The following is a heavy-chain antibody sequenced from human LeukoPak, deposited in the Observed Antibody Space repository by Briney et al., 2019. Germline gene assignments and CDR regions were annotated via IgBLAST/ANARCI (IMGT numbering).Heavy chain of an antibody. CDR2: INPSGGST. V-gene: IGHV1-46*01. CDR3: ARGSPNWGYDY. J-gene: IGHJ4*02. Sequence: ASVKVSCKASGYTFTSYYMHWVRQAPGQGLEWMGIINPSGGSTSYAQKFQGRVTMTRNTSISTAYMELSSLRSDDTAVYYCARGSPNWGYDYWGPGTLVTVSS. D-gene: IGHD7-27*01. CDR1: GYTFTSYY.